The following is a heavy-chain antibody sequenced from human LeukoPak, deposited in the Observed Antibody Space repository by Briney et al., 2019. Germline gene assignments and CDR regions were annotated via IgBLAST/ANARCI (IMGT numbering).Heavy chain of an antibody. Sequence: GGSLRLSCAASGFTFSSSAMSWVRQAPGKGLEWVSAISNNGGYTYYADSVQGRFTISRDSSKTILYLQMNSLRAEDAAVYYCARHYYDSSGYYEFDYWGQGTLVTVSS. CDR3: ARHYYDSSGYYEFDY. CDR2: ISNNGGYT. V-gene: IGHV3-23*01. J-gene: IGHJ4*02. CDR1: GFTFSSSA. D-gene: IGHD3-22*01.